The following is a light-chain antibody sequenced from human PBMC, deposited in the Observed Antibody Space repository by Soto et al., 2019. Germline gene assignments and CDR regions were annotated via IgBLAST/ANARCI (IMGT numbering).Light chain of an antibody. J-gene: IGKJ1*01. V-gene: IGKV1-27*01. Sequence: DIQMTQSPSSLSASVGDRVTITCRASQGISNYLAWYQQKPGKVPKLLIYAASTLQSGVPSRFSGSVYGTDFTLNISSMQPEDVATYYCQKYNSAPRTFGQGTKVEIK. CDR1: QGISNY. CDR3: QKYNSAPRT. CDR2: AAS.